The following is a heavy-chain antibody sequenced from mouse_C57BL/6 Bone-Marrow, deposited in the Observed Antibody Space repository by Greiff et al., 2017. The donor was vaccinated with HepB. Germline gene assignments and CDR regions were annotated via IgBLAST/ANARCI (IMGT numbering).Heavy chain of an antibody. CDR1: GFSLTSYG. J-gene: IGHJ1*03. D-gene: IGHD2-1*01. CDR2: IWCGGST. CDR3: WGNCGGWYFDV. Sequence: VQLQQSGPGLVQPSQSLSITCTVSGFSLTSYGVHWVRQSPGKGLEWMGVIWCGGSTDYNAAFISRLSISKDDSTSQVFLKMNSLQADDTAISPGWGNCGGWYFDVWGTGTTVTVSS. V-gene: IGHV2-2*01.